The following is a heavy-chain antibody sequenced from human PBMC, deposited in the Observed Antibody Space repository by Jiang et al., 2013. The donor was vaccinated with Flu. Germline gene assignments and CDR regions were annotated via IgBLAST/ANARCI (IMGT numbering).Heavy chain of an antibody. CDR3: ARDFASVVITSNYFDY. Sequence: GAEVKKPGSSVKVSCKASGGTFSSYAISWVRQAPGQGLEWMGRIIPILGIANYAQKFQGRVTITADKSTSTAYMELSSLRSEDTAVYYCARDFASVVITSNYFDYWGQGTLVTVSS. D-gene: IGHD3-22*01. V-gene: IGHV1-69*04. J-gene: IGHJ4*02. CDR1: GGTFSSYA. CDR2: IIPILGIA.